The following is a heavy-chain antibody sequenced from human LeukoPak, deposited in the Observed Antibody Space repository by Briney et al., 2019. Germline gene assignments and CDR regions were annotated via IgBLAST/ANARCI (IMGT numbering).Heavy chain of an antibody. V-gene: IGHV3-23*01. Sequence: GGSLRLSCAASGFTFSTYAVNWVRQAPGKGLEWVSTISGSGGSTYYADSVKGRFTISRDNSKNTLYLQMNSLRAEDTAVYYCAKAQQLVPPYFDYWGQGTLVTVSS. J-gene: IGHJ4*02. CDR1: GFTFSTYA. CDR3: AKAQQLVPPYFDY. D-gene: IGHD6-13*01. CDR2: ISGSGGST.